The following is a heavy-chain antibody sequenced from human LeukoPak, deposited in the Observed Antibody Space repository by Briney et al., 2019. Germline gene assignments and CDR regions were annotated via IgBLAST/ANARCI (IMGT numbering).Heavy chain of an antibody. CDR2: INHSGST. Sequence: PSETLSLTCGVFGGSLSGYYWGSIRQSPGKGLEWIGEINHSGSTNSNPSLKSRVTLSVDMSKNHFSLKLISVTAADTAVYYCMRGRRYTSSWSPFYYYMDVWGKGTTVTVSS. CDR3: MRGRRYTSSWSPFYYYMDV. V-gene: IGHV4-34*01. D-gene: IGHD6-13*01. CDR1: GGSLSGYY. J-gene: IGHJ6*03.